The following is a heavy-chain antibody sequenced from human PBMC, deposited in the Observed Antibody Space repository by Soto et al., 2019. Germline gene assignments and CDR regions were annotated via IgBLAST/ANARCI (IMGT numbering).Heavy chain of an antibody. Sequence: SGGSLRLSCAAPGFRFSRYAPSWVRQGPGRGFDWVSESSSDGGRTSYLASVRGRFIISRDRSKETLYLQMNTVRLEDTAVYFCARERVLSSIPQRYFALWGRGTLVTVSS. CDR3: ARERVLSSIPQRYFAL. CDR1: GFRFSRYA. CDR2: SSSDGGRT. V-gene: IGHV3-23*01. J-gene: IGHJ2*01.